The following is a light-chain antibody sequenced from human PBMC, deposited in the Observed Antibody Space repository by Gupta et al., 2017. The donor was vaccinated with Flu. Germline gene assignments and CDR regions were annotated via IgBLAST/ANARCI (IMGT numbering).Light chain of an antibody. J-gene: IGKJ4*01. Sequence: SPSSLSASIGDRVTITCRASQSIGTDLNWYQQKPGKAPQLLSYAASSLQSGIPSRFSGSGSGTDFTLTISRLQPEDFATYDCQQRHREPTFGGGTKVEIK. V-gene: IGKV1-39*01. CDR1: QSIGTD. CDR2: AAS. CDR3: QQRHREPT.